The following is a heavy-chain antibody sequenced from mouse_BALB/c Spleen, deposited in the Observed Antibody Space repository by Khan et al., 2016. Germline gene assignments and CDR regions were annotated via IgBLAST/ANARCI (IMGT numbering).Heavy chain of an antibody. CDR3: ARTARIKY. CDR2: ISYSGST. CDR1: GYSITSGYG. J-gene: IGHJ2*01. V-gene: IGHV3-2*02. D-gene: IGHD1-2*01. Sequence: EVQLQELGPGLVKPSQSLSLTCTVTGYSITSGYGWNWIRQFPGNKLEWMGYISYSGSTNYNPSLKSRISITRDTSKNQFFLQLNPVTTEDTATYYCARTARIKYWGQGTTLTVSS.